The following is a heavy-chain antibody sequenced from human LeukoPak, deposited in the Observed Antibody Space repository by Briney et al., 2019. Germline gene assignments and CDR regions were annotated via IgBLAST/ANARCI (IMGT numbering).Heavy chain of an antibody. J-gene: IGHJ5*02. CDR3: AKHVGQRWHPSPRYNWFDT. V-gene: IGHV5-51*01. Sequence: GESLKISCKGSGYSFTRYWIGRGRQMPGKGLEWMGIIYPGDSDTRYSPSFQGQVTISADKSISTAYLQWSSLKASDTAMYYFAKHVGQRWHPSPRYNWFDTWGQGTLVTVSS. CDR2: IYPGDSDT. D-gene: IGHD5-24*01. CDR1: GYSFTRYW.